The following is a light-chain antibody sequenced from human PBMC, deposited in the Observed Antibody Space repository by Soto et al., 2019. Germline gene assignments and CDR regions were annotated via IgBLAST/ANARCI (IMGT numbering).Light chain of an antibody. CDR2: EVT. CDR3: SSHTSDNRGV. CDR1: SSDVGGYNY. J-gene: IGLJ1*01. V-gene: IGLV2-8*01. Sequence: QSALTQPPSASGSPGQSVTISCTGTSSDVGGYNYVSWYQQHPGKAPKLMIYEVTTRPSGVPDRFSGSKSDNTASLTVSGLQAEDEADYYCSSHTSDNRGVFGTGTKLTVL.